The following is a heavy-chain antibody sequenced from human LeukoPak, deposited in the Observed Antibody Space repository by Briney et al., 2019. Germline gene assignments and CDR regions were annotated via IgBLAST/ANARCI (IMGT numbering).Heavy chain of an antibody. Sequence: GASVKVSCKASGYTFTSYGISWVRQAPGQGLEWMGWISACNGNTNYAQKLQGRVTMTTDTSTSTAYMELRSLRSDDTAVYYCARGYCSSTSCYALDYWGQGTLVTVSS. D-gene: IGHD2-2*01. CDR1: GYTFTSYG. CDR3: ARGYCSSTSCYALDY. V-gene: IGHV1-18*01. CDR2: ISACNGNT. J-gene: IGHJ4*02.